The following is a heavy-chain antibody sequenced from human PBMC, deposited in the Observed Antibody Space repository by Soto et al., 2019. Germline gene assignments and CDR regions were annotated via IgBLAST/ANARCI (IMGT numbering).Heavy chain of an antibody. D-gene: IGHD4-17*01. CDR3: ARDRRVTTTGGNWFDP. CDR2: ISAYNGNT. J-gene: IGHJ5*02. V-gene: IGHV1-18*04. CDR1: GYTFTSYG. Sequence: QVQLVQSGAEVKKPGASVKVSCKASGYTFTSYGISWVRQAPGQGLEWMGWISAYNGNTNYAQKLQGRVPMTTDTSTSTAYMELRSLRSDDTAVYYCARDRRVTTTGGNWFDPWGQGTLVTVSS.